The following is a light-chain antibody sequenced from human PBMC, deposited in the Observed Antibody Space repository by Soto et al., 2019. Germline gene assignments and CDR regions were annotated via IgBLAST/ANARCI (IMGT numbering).Light chain of an antibody. J-gene: IGKJ2*01. Sequence: EIVLTQSPGTLSLSPGERATLSCRASQSVSSSFLAWYQQKPGQTPRLLIYATSRRATGIPDRFSGSGSGTDFTLTISGLEPEDFAVYCCQQYGSSQYTFGQGTKFEIK. V-gene: IGKV3-20*01. CDR3: QQYGSSQYT. CDR1: QSVSSSF. CDR2: ATS.